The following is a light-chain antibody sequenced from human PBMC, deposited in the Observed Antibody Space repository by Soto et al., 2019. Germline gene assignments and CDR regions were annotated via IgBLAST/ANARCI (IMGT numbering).Light chain of an antibody. CDR1: GFNIGAGYG. V-gene: IGLV1-40*01. Sequence: QSVLTQPPSVPGAPGQTVTISCTGSGFNIGAGYGVQWYQQLPGTAPRFLIYGSDDRPSGVPDRFSASVSGNSASLAITGLQTEDEAVYYCQSYDSNLSEVFGPGTKVTVL. J-gene: IGLJ1*01. CDR2: GSD. CDR3: QSYDSNLSEV.